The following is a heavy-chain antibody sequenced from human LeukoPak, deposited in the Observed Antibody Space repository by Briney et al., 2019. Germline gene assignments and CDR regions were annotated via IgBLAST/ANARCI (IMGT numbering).Heavy chain of an antibody. Sequence: GGSLRLSCAASGFTASSNYMSWVRPAQGGGLGWVSFIYSGGSTYYADSVKGRVTISRENSKNTLYLQMNSLRAEDTAVYYCARAGTWLQLEYAFDIWGQGTMVTVSS. D-gene: IGHD5-24*01. CDR2: IYSGGST. CDR1: GFTASSNY. CDR3: ARAGTWLQLEYAFDI. J-gene: IGHJ3*02. V-gene: IGHV3-53*01.